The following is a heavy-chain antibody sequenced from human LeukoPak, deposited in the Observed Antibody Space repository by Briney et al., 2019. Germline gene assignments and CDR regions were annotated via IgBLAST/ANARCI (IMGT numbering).Heavy chain of an antibody. V-gene: IGHV3-7*01. CDR2: IKQDGSEK. CDR3: ARDEYYDFWSGYYTGSSYGMDV. Sequence: GGSLRLSCAASGFTFSNYWMTWVRQAPGKGLEWVANIKQDGSEKYYADSVKGRFTISRDNAKNSLYLQMNSLRAEDTAVYYCARDEYYDFWSGYYTGSSYGMDVWGQGTTVTVSS. CDR1: GFTFSNYW. J-gene: IGHJ6*02. D-gene: IGHD3-3*01.